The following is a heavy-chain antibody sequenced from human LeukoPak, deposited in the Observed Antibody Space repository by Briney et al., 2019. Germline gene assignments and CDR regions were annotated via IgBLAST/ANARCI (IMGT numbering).Heavy chain of an antibody. CDR3: AKDLPPEYSSGWWAFDY. D-gene: IGHD6-19*01. J-gene: IGHJ4*02. CDR2: ISGSGGST. Sequence: PGGSLRLSRAASGFTFSSYSMSWVRQAPGKGLEWVSAISGSGGSTYYADSVKGRFTISRDNSKNTLYLQMNSLRAEDTAVYYCAKDLPPEYSSGWWAFDYWGQGTLVTVSS. CDR1: GFTFSSYS. V-gene: IGHV3-23*01.